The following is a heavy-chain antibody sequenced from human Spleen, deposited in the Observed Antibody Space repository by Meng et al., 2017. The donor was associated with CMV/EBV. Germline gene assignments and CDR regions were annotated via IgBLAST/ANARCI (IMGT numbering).Heavy chain of an antibody. V-gene: IGHV3-66*01. Sequence: VRLVESGGGLVQPGGSLRLSSVVSGFTVSSKYMTWVRQAPGKGLEWVSVIYSDGSTFYADSVKGRFIISRDNSKNTVYLQMNSLRVEDTAIYYCATVEVYSSGWTPYRYWGQGTLVTVSS. CDR2: IYSDGST. D-gene: IGHD6-19*01. CDR1: GFTVSSKY. CDR3: ATVEVYSSGWTPYRY. J-gene: IGHJ4*02.